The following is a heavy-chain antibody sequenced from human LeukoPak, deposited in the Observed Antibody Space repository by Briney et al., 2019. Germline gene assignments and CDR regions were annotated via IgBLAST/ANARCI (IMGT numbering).Heavy chain of an antibody. J-gene: IGHJ4*02. CDR2: IIPIFGTA. V-gene: IGHV1-69*13. CDR1: GGTFSSYA. CDR3: ARGPEMATITPYYFDY. Sequence: SVNVSCTASGGTFSSYAISWVRQAPGQGLEWMGGIIPIFGTANYAQKFQGRVTITADESTSTAYMELSSLRSEDTAVYYCARGPEMATITPYYFDYWGQGTLVTVSS. D-gene: IGHD5-24*01.